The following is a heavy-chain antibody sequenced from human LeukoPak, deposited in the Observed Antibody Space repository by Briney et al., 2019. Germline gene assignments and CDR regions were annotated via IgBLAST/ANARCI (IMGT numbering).Heavy chain of an antibody. CDR3: ARDPKGGFSYGWGAFDI. CDR2: ISYDGDNK. CDR1: GFTFSGYA. Sequence: GSLRLSCAASGFTFSGYAMHWVRQAPGKWLEWVAVISYDGDNKYYADSVKGCFIISRDNSRNTLYLQMNSLRPEDTAVYYCARDPKGGFSYGWGAFDIWGQGTMVTVSS. J-gene: IGHJ3*02. D-gene: IGHD5-18*01. V-gene: IGHV3-30-3*01.